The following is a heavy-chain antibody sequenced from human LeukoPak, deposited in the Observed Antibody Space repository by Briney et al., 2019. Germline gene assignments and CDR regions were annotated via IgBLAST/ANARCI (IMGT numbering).Heavy chain of an antibody. V-gene: IGHV4-4*07. Sequence: PSETLSLTCTVSGVSISSYYWSWIRQPAGKGLEWIGRIHTSGSTSYNPSLKSRVTISLDKSKDQVSLKLNSVTAADTAVYYCARALGAFDIWGQGTMVTVSS. J-gene: IGHJ3*02. CDR2: IHTSGST. CDR1: GVSISSYY. CDR3: ARALGAFDI.